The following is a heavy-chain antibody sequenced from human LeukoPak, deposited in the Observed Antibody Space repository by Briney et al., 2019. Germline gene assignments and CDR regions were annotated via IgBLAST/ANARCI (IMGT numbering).Heavy chain of an antibody. CDR2: ISSSSSYI. J-gene: IGHJ4*02. CDR3: ARESYYGSGSKYYFDY. V-gene: IGHV3-21*01. CDR1: GFTFSSYS. Sequence: PGGSLRLSCAASGFTFSSYSMNWVRQAPGKGLEWVSSISSSSSYIYYADSVKGRFTISRDNAKNSLYLQMNSLRAEDTAVYYCARESYYGSGSKYYFDYWGRGTLVTVSS. D-gene: IGHD3-10*01.